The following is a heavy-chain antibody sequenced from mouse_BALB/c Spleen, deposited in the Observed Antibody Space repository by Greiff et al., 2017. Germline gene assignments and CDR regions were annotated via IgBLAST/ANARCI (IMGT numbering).Heavy chain of an antibody. V-gene: IGHV1-87*01. CDR1: GYTFTSYW. CDR3: ARGEAFDY. Sequence: QVQLQQSGAELAKPGASVKMSCKASGYTFTSYWMHWVKQRPGQGLEWIGAIYPGDGDTRYTQKFKGKATLTADKSSSTAYMQLSSLASEDSAVYYCARGEAFDYWGQGTTLTVSS. J-gene: IGHJ2*01. CDR2: IYPGDGDT.